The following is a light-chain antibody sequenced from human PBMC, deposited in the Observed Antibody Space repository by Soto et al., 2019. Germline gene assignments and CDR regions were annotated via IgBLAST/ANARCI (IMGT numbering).Light chain of an antibody. Sequence: DIQMTQTPSSLSASVGDRNTITWRASQTIDNYLVWYRHEPGKXPKXXIYAASSLQSGVPSRFSGRGSGTDFSITISSLQPEDFATYYCQQSYTTPTTFGQGTRLEIK. CDR3: QQSYTTPTT. CDR1: QTIDNY. CDR2: AAS. J-gene: IGKJ5*01. V-gene: IGKV1-39*01.